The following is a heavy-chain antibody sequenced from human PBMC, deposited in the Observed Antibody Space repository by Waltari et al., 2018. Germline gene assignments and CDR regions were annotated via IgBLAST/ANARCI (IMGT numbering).Heavy chain of an antibody. Sequence: QVQLVQSGAEVKKPGASVKVSCKASGYTFTSYAMHWVRQAPGQRLEWMGWINAGNGNTKYSQKFQGRVTITRDTSASTAYMELSSLRSEDTAVYYCARDHGVASIAARNWFDPWGQGTLVTVSS. J-gene: IGHJ5*02. CDR1: GYTFTSYA. CDR3: ARDHGVASIAARNWFDP. D-gene: IGHD6-6*01. CDR2: INAGNGNT. V-gene: IGHV1-3*01.